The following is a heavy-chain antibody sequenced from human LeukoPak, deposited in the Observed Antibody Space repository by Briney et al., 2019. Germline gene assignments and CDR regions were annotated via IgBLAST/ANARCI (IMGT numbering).Heavy chain of an antibody. CDR1: GDSVSSNSAA. Sequence: SQTLSLSCAISGDSVSSNSAAWNWIRQSPSRGLEWLGRTYYRSKWYNDNAVSVKSRITINPDTSKNQFSLQLNSVTPEDTAVYYCARVFKASGWFGYWGQGTLVTVSS. CDR2: TYYRSKWYN. J-gene: IGHJ4*02. D-gene: IGHD6-19*01. CDR3: ARVFKASGWFGY. V-gene: IGHV6-1*01.